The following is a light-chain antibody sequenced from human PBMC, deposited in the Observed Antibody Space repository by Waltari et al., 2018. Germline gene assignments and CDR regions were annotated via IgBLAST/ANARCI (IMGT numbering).Light chain of an antibody. CDR2: AAS. CDR3: QQTYSTPRT. CDR1: QTISSY. V-gene: IGKV1-39*01. J-gene: IGKJ1*01. Sequence: DIQMTQSPSSLSASVADRVPITCRTSQTISSYLNWYKQKPGKAPNLLIYAASSLQSGVPSRFSGSGSGTDFTLTISSLQSEDFATYYCQQTYSTPRTFGQGTKVEVK.